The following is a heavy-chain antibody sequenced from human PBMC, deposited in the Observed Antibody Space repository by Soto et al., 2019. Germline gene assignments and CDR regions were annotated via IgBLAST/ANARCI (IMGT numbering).Heavy chain of an antibody. V-gene: IGHV3-30*18. D-gene: IGHD5-18*01. CDR2: ISYDGSNK. Sequence: GGSLRLSCAASGFTFSSYGMHWVRQAPGKGLEWVAVISYDGSNKYYADSVKGRFTISRDNSKSTLYLRMNSLRAEDTAVSYCAKQNTELQLWPQCFDYWGQGSLVTVSS. CDR3: AKQNTELQLWPQCFDY. CDR1: GFTFSSYG. J-gene: IGHJ4*02.